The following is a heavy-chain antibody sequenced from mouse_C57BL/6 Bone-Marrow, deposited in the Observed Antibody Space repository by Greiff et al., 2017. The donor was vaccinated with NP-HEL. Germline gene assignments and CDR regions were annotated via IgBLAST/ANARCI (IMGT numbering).Heavy chain of an antibody. V-gene: IGHV1-82*01. Sequence: VKLMESGPELVKPGASVKISCKASGYAFSSSWMNWVKQRPGKGLEWIGRIYPGDGDTNYNGKFKGKATLTADKSSSTAYMQLSSLTSEDSAVYFCARRLGAYWGQGTLVTVSA. J-gene: IGHJ3*01. CDR2: IYPGDGDT. CDR1: GYAFSSSW. CDR3: ARRLGAY.